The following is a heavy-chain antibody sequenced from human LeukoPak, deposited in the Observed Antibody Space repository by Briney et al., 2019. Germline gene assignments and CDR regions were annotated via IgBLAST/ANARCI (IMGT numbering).Heavy chain of an antibody. CDR1: GVTVSSNH. D-gene: IGHD3-10*01. CDR2: IYSGGGT. Sequence: PGGSLRLSCAVSGVTVSSNHMSWVRQAPGKGLEWVSAIYSGGGTYYADSVKGRFTISRDNSKNTLYLQMNSLRAEDTAVYYCARDWTFTRFSGSHPCAFDVWGQGTMVTVSS. V-gene: IGHV3-66*02. J-gene: IGHJ3*01. CDR3: ARDWTFTRFSGSHPCAFDV.